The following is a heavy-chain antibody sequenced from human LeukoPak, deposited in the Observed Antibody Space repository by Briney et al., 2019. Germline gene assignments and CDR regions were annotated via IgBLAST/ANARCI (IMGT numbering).Heavy chain of an antibody. CDR1: GFTFNNYS. D-gene: IGHD1-26*01. CDR3: ARELLLDY. J-gene: IGHJ4*02. Sequence: GGSLRLSCAASGFTFNNYSMNWVRQAPGKGLEWVSSISNSSSYIYYADSVKGRFTISRDNAKNSLYLQMNSLRAEDTGVYYCARELLLDYWGQGTLVTVSS. CDR2: ISNSSSYI. V-gene: IGHV3-21*01.